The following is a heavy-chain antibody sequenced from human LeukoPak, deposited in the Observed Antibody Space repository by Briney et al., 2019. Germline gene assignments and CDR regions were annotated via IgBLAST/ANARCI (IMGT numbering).Heavy chain of an antibody. J-gene: IGHJ4*02. V-gene: IGHV3-23*01. Sequence: GGSLRLSCAASGFTFSSYAMIWVRQAPGKGLDWVSVISGSGGNTYYSDSVKGRFTISRDNSKNTLYLQMNSLRAEDTAVYYCAKYQQASSRRFDYWGQGTLVTVSS. CDR3: AKYQQASSRRFDY. CDR2: ISGSGGNT. D-gene: IGHD6-6*01. CDR1: GFTFSSYA.